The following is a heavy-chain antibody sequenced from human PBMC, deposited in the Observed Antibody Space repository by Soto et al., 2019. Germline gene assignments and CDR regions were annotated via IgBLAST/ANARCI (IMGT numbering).Heavy chain of an antibody. CDR3: ARELYDSSGYYDY. CDR1: GFSFSSYA. J-gene: IGHJ4*02. CDR2: ISYDGSNK. V-gene: IGHV3-30-3*01. D-gene: IGHD3-22*01. Sequence: GGSMRLSCAASGFSFSSYAVHWVRQAPGKGLEWVAVISYDGSNKYYADSVKGRFTISRDNSKNTLYLQMNSLRAEDTAVYYCARELYDSSGYYDYWGQGTLVTVSS.